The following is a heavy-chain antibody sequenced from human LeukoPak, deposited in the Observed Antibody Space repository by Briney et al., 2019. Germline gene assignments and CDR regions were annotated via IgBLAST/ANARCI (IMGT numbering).Heavy chain of an antibody. CDR2: ISGSGGST. D-gene: IGHD6-19*01. V-gene: IGHV3-23*01. CDR1: VFTFSSYA. Sequence: GGSLRLSCAASVFTFSSYAMSWVRQAPGKGLEWVSAISGSGGSTYYADSVKGRFTISRDNSKNTLYLQMNSLRAEDTAVYYCAKDSSGWDLTSGYWGQGTLVTVSS. CDR3: AKDSSGWDLTSGY. J-gene: IGHJ4*02.